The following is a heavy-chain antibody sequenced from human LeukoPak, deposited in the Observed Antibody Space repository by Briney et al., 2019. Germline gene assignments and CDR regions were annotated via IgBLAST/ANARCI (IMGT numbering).Heavy chain of an antibody. D-gene: IGHD2-21*01. CDR3: ARDYIIRKNWFDP. CDR1: GYTFTSYG. J-gene: IGHJ5*02. Sequence: ASVKVSCKASGYTFTSYGISWVRQAPGQGLEWMGWINPNSGGTNYAQKFQGRVTMTRDTSISTAYMELSRLRSDDTAVYYCARDYIIRKNWFDPWGQGTLVTVSS. CDR2: INPNSGGT. V-gene: IGHV1-2*02.